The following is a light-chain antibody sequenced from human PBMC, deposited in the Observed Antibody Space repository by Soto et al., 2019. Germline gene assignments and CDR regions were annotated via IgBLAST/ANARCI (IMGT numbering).Light chain of an antibody. CDR2: DAS. Sequence: EIVLTQSPGTLSLSPGERATLSCRASQSVSSTYLAWYQQKPGQAPKLLIYDASSRAAGIADRFSGSGSGTDFTLTISRLEPEDLAVFYCQQYGNSPLTFGGGTKVEIK. J-gene: IGKJ4*01. CDR1: QSVSSTY. CDR3: QQYGNSPLT. V-gene: IGKV3-20*01.